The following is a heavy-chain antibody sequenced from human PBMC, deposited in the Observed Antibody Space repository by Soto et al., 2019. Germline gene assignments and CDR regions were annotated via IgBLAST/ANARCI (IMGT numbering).Heavy chain of an antibody. J-gene: IGHJ3*02. D-gene: IGHD4-17*01. V-gene: IGHV3-23*01. CDR1: GFTFSNYA. CDR3: GKDPNGDYVGAFDI. Sequence: GXSLRLSCAASGFTFSNYAMSWVRQAPGKGPEWVAGIAANGGAAYLADSVKGRFTISRDNSKNTLYLQMNSLRPDDTALYYCGKDPNGDYVGAFDICGQGTMVTVSS. CDR2: IAANGGAA.